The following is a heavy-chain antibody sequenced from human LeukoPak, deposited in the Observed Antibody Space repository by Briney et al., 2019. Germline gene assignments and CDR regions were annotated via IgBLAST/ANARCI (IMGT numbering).Heavy chain of an antibody. Sequence: SETLSLTCTVSGDSISSYYWSWIRQPSGKGLEWLGYIYYSGSTNYNPSLKSRVTISIDTSKNQFSLKLSSVTAADTAVYYCARALSGDYATPFFDYWGQGTLVTVSS. J-gene: IGHJ4*02. D-gene: IGHD4-17*01. CDR1: GDSISSYY. CDR2: IYYSGST. V-gene: IGHV4-59*01. CDR3: ARALSGDYATPFFDY.